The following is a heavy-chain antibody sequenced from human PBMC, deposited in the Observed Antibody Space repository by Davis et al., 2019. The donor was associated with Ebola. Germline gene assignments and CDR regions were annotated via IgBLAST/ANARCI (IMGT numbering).Heavy chain of an antibody. CDR1: GFTFTRYW. Sequence: PGGSLRLSCAASGFTFTRYWIHRVCQLPGKGPVWVSRINSDGTKTISEDSVKGRFTTSRDNAENKLYLQMNSLRAEDTAVYYCAREIVGMTIVTWYYYQGMDVWGQGSTVTVSS. CDR3: AREIVGMTIVTWYYYQGMDV. J-gene: IGHJ6*02. CDR2: INSDGTKT. D-gene: IGHD1-26*01. V-gene: IGHV3-74*01.